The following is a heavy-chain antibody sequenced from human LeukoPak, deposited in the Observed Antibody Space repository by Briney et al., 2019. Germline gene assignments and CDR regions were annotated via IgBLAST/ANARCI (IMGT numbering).Heavy chain of an antibody. J-gene: IGHJ4*02. V-gene: IGHV4-38-2*02. CDR3: ARDLWFGESRGGY. Sequence: PSETLSLTCGVSGFSISSGYYWGWIRQPPGKGLEWIGSIYHSGNTFYNPSLKSRVTISVDTSKNQFSLKLKFVTPADTAMYYCARDLWFGESRGGYWGQGTLVTVSS. CDR1: GFSISSGYY. D-gene: IGHD3-10*01. CDR2: IYHSGNT.